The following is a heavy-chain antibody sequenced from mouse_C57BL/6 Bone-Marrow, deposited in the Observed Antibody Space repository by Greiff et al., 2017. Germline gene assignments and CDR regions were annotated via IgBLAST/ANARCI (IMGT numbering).Heavy chain of an antibody. V-gene: IGHV1-64*01. CDR1: GYTFTSYW. J-gene: IGHJ2*01. CDR2: IHPNSGST. Sequence: VQQPGAELVKPGASVKLSCKASGYTFTSYWMDWVKQRPGQGLEWIGMIHPNSGSTNYNEKLKSKATLTVDKSSSTAYMQLSSLTSEDSAVYYCARKDDYDNYWGQGTTLTVAS. CDR3: ARKDDYDNY. D-gene: IGHD2-4*01.